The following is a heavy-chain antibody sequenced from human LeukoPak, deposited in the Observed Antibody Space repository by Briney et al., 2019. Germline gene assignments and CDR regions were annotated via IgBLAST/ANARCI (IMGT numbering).Heavy chain of an antibody. CDR3: ARDSLYCSGGSCYFRYYYGMDV. J-gene: IGHJ6*02. V-gene: IGHV1-18*01. Sequence: ASGKVSCKASGYTFTSYGISWVRQAPGQGLEWMRWISAYNGNTNYAQKLQGRVTMTTDASTSTAYMGLRSLRSDDTAVYYCARDSLYCSGGSCYFRYYYGMDVWGQGTTVTVSS. CDR2: ISAYNGNT. CDR1: GYTFTSYG. D-gene: IGHD2-15*01.